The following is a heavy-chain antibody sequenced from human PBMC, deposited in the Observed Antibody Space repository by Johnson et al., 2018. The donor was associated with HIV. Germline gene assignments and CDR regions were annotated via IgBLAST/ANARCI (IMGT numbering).Heavy chain of an antibody. V-gene: IGHV3-30*04. Sequence: QVQLVESGGGVVQPGRSLRLSCAASGFTFSSYVMHWVRQAPGKGLEWVAVMSYDGSNKYYADSVKGRFTISRDNSKNTLYLQMNSLRAEDTAVYYWARSARLLGRAFDIWGQGTMVTVSS. J-gene: IGHJ3*02. CDR3: ARSARLLGRAFDI. CDR2: MSYDGSNK. CDR1: GFTFSSYV. D-gene: IGHD2-15*01.